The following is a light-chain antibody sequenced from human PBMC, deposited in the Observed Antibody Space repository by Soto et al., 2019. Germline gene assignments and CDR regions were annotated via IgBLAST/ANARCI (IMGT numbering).Light chain of an antibody. CDR1: SSDVGGFNY. CDR3: TSYTSSSTYV. J-gene: IGLJ1*01. V-gene: IGLV2-14*01. Sequence: QSVPTQPASVSGSPGQSITISCTGTSSDVGGFNYVSWFQQHPGKAPKLLIYDVINRPSGVSHRFSGSKSGNTASLTISGLQAEDEADYYCTSYTSSSTYVFGTGTKVTVL. CDR2: DVI.